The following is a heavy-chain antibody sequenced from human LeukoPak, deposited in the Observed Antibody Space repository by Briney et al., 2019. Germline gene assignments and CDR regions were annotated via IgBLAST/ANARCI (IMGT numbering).Heavy chain of an antibody. CDR2: FDPEDGEDGET. D-gene: IGHD5-12*01. Sequence: APVKVSCKVSGYSLLEVAMHRVRQAPGKGLEWVGSFDPEDGEDGETHYAQKLQGRVTMTEDASTDTAYMELNSLRSEDTAVYYCAMTDRYAGRPFDYWGQGTLVTVSS. CDR3: AMTDRYAGRPFDY. J-gene: IGHJ4*02. CDR1: GYSLLEVA. V-gene: IGHV1-24*01.